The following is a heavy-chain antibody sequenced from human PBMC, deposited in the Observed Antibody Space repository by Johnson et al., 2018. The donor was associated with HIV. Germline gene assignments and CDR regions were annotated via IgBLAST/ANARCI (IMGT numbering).Heavy chain of an antibody. CDR3: ARVGDRAMIVGGTDAFDI. J-gene: IGHJ3*02. D-gene: IGHD3-22*01. Sequence: VQLVESGGGVVRPGGSLRLSCAASGFTFDDHGMSWVRQAPGKGLEWVSGINWNGGSTGYADYVKGRFTISRDNAKNSLYLQMDSLRAEDTALYYCARVGDRAMIVGGTDAFDIWGQGTMVTVSS. CDR2: INWNGGST. V-gene: IGHV3-20*04. CDR1: GFTFDDHG.